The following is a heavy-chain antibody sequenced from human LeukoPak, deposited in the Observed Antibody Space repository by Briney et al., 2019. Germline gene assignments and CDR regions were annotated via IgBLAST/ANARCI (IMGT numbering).Heavy chain of an antibody. CDR1: GFTFSSYG. D-gene: IGHD1-14*01. Sequence: GSLRLSCAASGFTFSSYGMHWVRQAPGKGLEWVAVISYDGSNKYYADSVKGRFTISRDNSKNTLYLQMNSLRAEDTAVYYCAKDLTAPTGDYWGQGTLVTVSS. CDR3: AKDLTAPTGDY. J-gene: IGHJ4*02. V-gene: IGHV3-30*18. CDR2: ISYDGSNK.